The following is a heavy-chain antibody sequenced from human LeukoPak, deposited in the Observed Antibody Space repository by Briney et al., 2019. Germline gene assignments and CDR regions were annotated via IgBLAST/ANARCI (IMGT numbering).Heavy chain of an antibody. D-gene: IGHD2-15*01. Sequence: PSETLSLTCTVSGGSVSSGSYYWTWIRQPPGKGLEWIGYISYSGSTNYNPSLKSRVTISVDTSTNQFSLNLSSVTAADTAVYYCARRGSGGRSFDIWGQGTMVTVSS. V-gene: IGHV4-61*01. CDR3: ARRGSGGRSFDI. CDR2: ISYSGST. CDR1: GGSVSSGSYY. J-gene: IGHJ3*02.